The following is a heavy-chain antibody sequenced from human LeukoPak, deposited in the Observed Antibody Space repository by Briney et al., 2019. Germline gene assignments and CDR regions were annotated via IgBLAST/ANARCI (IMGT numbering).Heavy chain of an antibody. Sequence: SETLSLTCAVYGGPLSGSYGTGIRQPPGKGREWIGEINHSGSTNYNPSLKSRVTISVDTSKNQFSLKLSSVTAADTAVYYCAREVVFTAVFDYWGQGTLVTVSS. CDR3: AREVVFTAVFDY. CDR2: INHSGST. V-gene: IGHV4-34*01. D-gene: IGHD2-2*01. J-gene: IGHJ4*02. CDR1: GGPLSGSY.